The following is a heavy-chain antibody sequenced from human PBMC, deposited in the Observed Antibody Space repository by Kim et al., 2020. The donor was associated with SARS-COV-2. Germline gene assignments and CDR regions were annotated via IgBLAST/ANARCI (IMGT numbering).Heavy chain of an antibody. CDR2: IYYSGST. CDR1: GGSISSSSYY. V-gene: IGHV4-39*01. D-gene: IGHD3-10*01. CDR3: ARGASRDYYGSGCYYNLLAWYFDL. J-gene: IGHJ2*01. Sequence: SETLSLTCTVSGGSISSSSYYWGWIRQPPGKGLEWIGSIYYSGSTYYNPSLKSRVTISVDTSKNQFSLKLSSVTAADTAVYYCARGASRDYYGSGCYYNLLAWYFDLCGRGTLVTVSS.